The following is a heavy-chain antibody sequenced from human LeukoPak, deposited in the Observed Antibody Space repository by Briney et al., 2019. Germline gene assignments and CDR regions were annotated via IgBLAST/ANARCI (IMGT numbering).Heavy chain of an antibody. CDR2: IDPSDSYT. J-gene: IGHJ4*02. Sequence: GESLKISCKGSGYSFTSYWISWVRQMPGKGLEWMGRIDPSDSYTNYSPSFQGHVTISADKSISTAYLQLSSLKASDTAMYYCARLGAGYCSGGSCRQEDYWGQGTLVTVYS. D-gene: IGHD2-15*01. CDR3: ARLGAGYCSGGSCRQEDY. CDR1: GYSFTSYW. V-gene: IGHV5-10-1*01.